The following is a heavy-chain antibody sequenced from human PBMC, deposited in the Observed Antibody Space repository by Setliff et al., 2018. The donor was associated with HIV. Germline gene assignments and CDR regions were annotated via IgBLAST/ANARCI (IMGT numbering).Heavy chain of an antibody. CDR1: GGSISNFY. V-gene: IGHV4-59*06. D-gene: IGHD2-21*02. CDR3: ARAVCGGDCCSRLNWFDP. Sequence: SETLSLTCSVSGGSISNFYWSWIRQHPGKGLEWIGYIYYSGSTYYNPSLKSRVTISVDTSKNQFSLRLSSVTAADTAVYYCARAVCGGDCCSRLNWFDPWGQGTLVTVSS. J-gene: IGHJ5*02. CDR2: IYYSGST.